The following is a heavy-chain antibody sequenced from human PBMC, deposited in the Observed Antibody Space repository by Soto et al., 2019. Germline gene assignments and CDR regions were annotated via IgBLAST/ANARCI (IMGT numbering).Heavy chain of an antibody. CDR2: IWHDSSIK. J-gene: IGHJ4*02. V-gene: IGHV3-33*06. CDR1: GFSFRTYG. D-gene: IGHD7-27*01. Sequence: QVQLVESGGGVVQPGTSLRVSCAVSGFSFRTYGMHWVRQAPGKRLEWVAVIWHDSSIKYYGDSVKGRFTISRDNSENTLFLQMNSLRVEDTAVYYCVKDGPNWGRDFDRWGQGTLVTVSS. CDR3: VKDGPNWGRDFDR.